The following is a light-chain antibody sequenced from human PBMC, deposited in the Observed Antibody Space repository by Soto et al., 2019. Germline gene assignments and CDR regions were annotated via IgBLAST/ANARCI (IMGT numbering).Light chain of an antibody. J-gene: IGLJ2*01. CDR1: KLGDKY. Sequence: SYELTQPPSVSVSPGQTASITCSGDKLGDKYACWYQQKPGQSPVLVIYQDSKRPSGIPERFSGSNSGNTATLTISGTQAMDEADYYCRARDSCTVVFGGGTKLTVL. V-gene: IGLV3-1*01. CDR3: RARDSCTVV. CDR2: QDS.